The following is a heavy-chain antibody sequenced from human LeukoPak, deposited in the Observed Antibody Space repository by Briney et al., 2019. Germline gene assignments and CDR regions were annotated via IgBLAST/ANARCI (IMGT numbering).Heavy chain of an antibody. D-gene: IGHD5-12*01. CDR2: IYYSGST. Sequence: SSETLSLTCTVSGGSISSYYWSWIRQPPGKGLEWIGYIYYSGSTNYNPSLKSRVTISVDTSKNQFSLKLSSVTAADTAVYYCARVIVATMGDLNLDYWGQGTLVTVSS. CDR1: GGSISSYY. J-gene: IGHJ4*02. V-gene: IGHV4-59*01. CDR3: ARVIVATMGDLNLDY.